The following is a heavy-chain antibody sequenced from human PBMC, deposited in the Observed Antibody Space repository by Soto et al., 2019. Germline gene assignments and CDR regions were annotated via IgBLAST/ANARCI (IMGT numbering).Heavy chain of an antibody. CDR2: IFNLGSS. CDR3: ARHSLALRKNNWFDP. CDR1: GDSIIISDFY. V-gene: IGHV4-39*01. Sequence: SETLSLNCTVSGDSIIISDFYWGWVRQPPGKCLEWIGSIFNLGSSYYNPALKSRVTMSVDTSKNQFSLRLRSVTAADTALYFCARHSLALRKNNWFDPWGQGIMVTVSS. J-gene: IGHJ5*02. D-gene: IGHD3-3*02.